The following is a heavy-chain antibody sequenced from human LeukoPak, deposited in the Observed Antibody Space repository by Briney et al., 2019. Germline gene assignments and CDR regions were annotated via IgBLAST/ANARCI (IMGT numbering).Heavy chain of an antibody. CDR2: ISYDGSNK. CDR1: GFTFSSYA. CDR3: ATSMYYYDSSGPGS. D-gene: IGHD3-22*01. Sequence: GGSLRLSCAASGFTFSSYAMHWVRQAPGKGLEWVAVISYDGSNKYYADSVKGRFTISRDNSKNTLYLQMNSLRAEDTAVYYCATSMYYYDSSGPGSWGQGTLVTVSS. J-gene: IGHJ4*02. V-gene: IGHV3-30-3*01.